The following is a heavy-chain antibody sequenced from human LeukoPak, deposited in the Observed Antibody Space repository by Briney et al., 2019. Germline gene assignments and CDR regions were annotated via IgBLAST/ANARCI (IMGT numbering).Heavy chain of an antibody. V-gene: IGHV1-46*01. CDR2: INPSGGST. Sequence: PEASVKVSCKASGYTFTSYYMHWVRQAPGQGLEWMGIINPSGGSTSYAQKFQGRVTMTRDTSTNTVYMDLSSLRSEDTAIYFCARGVVSTSGYFDLWGQGTLVTVSS. J-gene: IGHJ4*02. D-gene: IGHD3-3*01. CDR3: ARGVVSTSGYFDL. CDR1: GYTFTSYY.